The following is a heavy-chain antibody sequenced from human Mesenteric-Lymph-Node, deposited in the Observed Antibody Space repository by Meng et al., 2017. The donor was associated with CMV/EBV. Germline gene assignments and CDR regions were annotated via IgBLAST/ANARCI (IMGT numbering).Heavy chain of an antibody. V-gene: IGHV4-34*01. CDR1: GGSFSGYY. J-gene: IGHJ4*02. D-gene: IGHD5-18*01. CDR3: ARGLYVDTAMAEGIHFDY. Sequence: GSLRLSCAVYGGSFSGYYWSWIRQPPGKGLEWIGEINHSGSTNYNPSLKSRVTISVDTSKNQFSLKLSSVTAADTAVYYCARGLYVDTAMAEGIHFDYWGQGTLVTVSS. CDR2: INHSGST.